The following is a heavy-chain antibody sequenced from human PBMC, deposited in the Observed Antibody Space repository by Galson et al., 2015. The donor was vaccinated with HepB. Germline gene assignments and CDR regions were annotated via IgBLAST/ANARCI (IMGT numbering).Heavy chain of an antibody. CDR3: ARSEYGSGTYYNPSFDY. J-gene: IGHJ4*02. CDR1: GGSLNYHH. V-gene: IGHV4-59*08. CDR2: IRYNGVT. Sequence: ETLSLTCTVSGGSLNYHHWSWIRQPPGKALEWIGYIRYNGVTTYNPSLRSRLTISIDMSKNQFSLKLTSVAATDTAVYFCARSEYGSGTYYNPSFDYWSQGTLVTVSS. D-gene: IGHD3-10*01.